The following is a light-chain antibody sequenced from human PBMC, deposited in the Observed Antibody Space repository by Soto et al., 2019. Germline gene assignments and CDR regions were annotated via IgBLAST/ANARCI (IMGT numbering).Light chain of an antibody. Sequence: QPALTQPPSASGSPGQSVTISCTGTKSDIGVYVFVCSYQHHPGKAPRLIIYEVVQRPSGVPDRFSGSNSGNTASLTVSGLQAADEADYFWKSYAGSNTYVYGSGTKVTVL. CDR1: KSDIGVYVF. CDR3: KSYAGSNTYV. J-gene: IGLJ1*01. CDR2: EVV. V-gene: IGLV2-8*01.